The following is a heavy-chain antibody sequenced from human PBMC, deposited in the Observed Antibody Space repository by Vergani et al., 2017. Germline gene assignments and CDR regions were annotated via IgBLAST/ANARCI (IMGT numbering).Heavy chain of an antibody. CDR2: IHTGGIT. D-gene: IGHD2-15*01. CDR3: ARSRPYCTSGSCPAI. J-gene: IGHJ4*02. V-gene: IGHV4-61*02. CDR1: GESIRSGSHY. Sequence: QVKLQESGPGLLKPSQTLSLTCTVSGESIRSGSHYWSWIRQPAGKGPEWIGHIHTGGITDLNPSFKIRVSISLDTSQSQFSLKLNSVTVADTAVYYCARSRPYCTSGSCPAIWGQGTLVTVSS.